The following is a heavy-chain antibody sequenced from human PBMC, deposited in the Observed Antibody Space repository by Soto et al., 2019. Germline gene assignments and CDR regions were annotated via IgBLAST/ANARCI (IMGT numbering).Heavy chain of an antibody. D-gene: IGHD6-13*01. CDR1: GGSFSGYY. CDR3: ARGIVRAAAGSRFDP. J-gene: IGHJ5*02. CDR2: INHSGST. Sequence: SETLSLTCAVYGGSFSGYYWSWIRQPPGKGLEWIGEINHSGSTNYNPSLKSRVTISVDTSKNQFSLKLSSVTAADTAVYYCARGIVRAAAGSRFDPWGQGTLVTVSS. V-gene: IGHV4-34*01.